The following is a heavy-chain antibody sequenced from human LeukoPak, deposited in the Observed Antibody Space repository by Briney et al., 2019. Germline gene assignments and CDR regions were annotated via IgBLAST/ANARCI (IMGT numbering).Heavy chain of an antibody. V-gene: IGHV1-46*01. J-gene: IGHJ4*02. D-gene: IGHD4-17*01. CDR1: GYTFTSYY. Sequence: GASVKVSCKASGYTFTSYYMHGVRQAPGQGLEWRGRINPSGGSTSYAQNFQGRVTMTRDTSISTAYMELSRLRSDDTAVYYCARRSDYGDYWVFDYWGQGTLVTVSS. CDR2: INPSGGST. CDR3: ARRSDYGDYWVFDY.